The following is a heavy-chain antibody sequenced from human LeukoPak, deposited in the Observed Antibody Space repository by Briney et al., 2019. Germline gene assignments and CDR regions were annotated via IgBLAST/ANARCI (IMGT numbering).Heavy chain of an antibody. J-gene: IGHJ6*03. V-gene: IGHV3-74*01. CDR1: GFTFSSYW. Sequence: GGSLRLSCAASGFTFSSYWMHWVRQAPGKGLVWVSRINSDGSSTSYADSVKGRFTISRDNAKSTLYLQMNSLRAEDTAVYYCASLSVTTTPYYYYYMDVWGKGTTVTVSS. D-gene: IGHD4-11*01. CDR2: INSDGSST. CDR3: ASLSVTTTPYYYYYMDV.